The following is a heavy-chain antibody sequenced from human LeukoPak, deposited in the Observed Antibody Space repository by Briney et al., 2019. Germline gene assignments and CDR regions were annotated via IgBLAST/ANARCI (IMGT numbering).Heavy chain of an antibody. J-gene: IGHJ5*02. V-gene: IGHV3-66*03. CDR2: IYTSGST. Sequence: PGGSLRLTCAASGFSVSSTYMSWVRQAPGKGLEWVSLIYTSGSTFYADSVMGRFTLSRDNSKNTLFLQMNSLRAEDSAVYYCTRDRAGTQSWVEFDLWGQGTLVTVSS. D-gene: IGHD3-10*01. CDR3: TRDRAGTQSWVEFDL. CDR1: GFSVSSTY.